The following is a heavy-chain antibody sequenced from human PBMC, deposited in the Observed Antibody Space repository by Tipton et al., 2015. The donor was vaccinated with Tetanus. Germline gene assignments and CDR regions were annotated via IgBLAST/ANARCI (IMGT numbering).Heavy chain of an antibody. J-gene: IGHJ3*02. CDR1: GFTFSSYA. D-gene: IGHD3-22*01. Sequence: SLRLSCAASGFTFSSYAMSWVRQAPGKGLEWVSAISGSGGSTYYADSVKGRFTISRDNSKNTLYLQMNSLRAEDTAVYYCAKDPGYCNDSSGGDAFDIWGQGTLVTISS. V-gene: IGHV3-23*01. CDR3: AKDPGYCNDSSGGDAFDI. CDR2: ISGSGGST.